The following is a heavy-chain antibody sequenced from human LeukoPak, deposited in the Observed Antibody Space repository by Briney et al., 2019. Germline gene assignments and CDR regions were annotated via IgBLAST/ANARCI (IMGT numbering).Heavy chain of an antibody. CDR2: ISAYNGNT. Sequence: ASVKVSCKASGYTFTSYGISWVRQAPGQGLEWMGWISAYNGNTNYAQKLQGRVTMTTDTSTSTAYMELRSLRSDDTAVYYCARDRIIMVRGVITAYYFDYWGQGTLVTVSS. J-gene: IGHJ4*02. CDR1: GYTFTSYG. D-gene: IGHD3-10*01. V-gene: IGHV1-18*01. CDR3: ARDRIIMVRGVITAYYFDY.